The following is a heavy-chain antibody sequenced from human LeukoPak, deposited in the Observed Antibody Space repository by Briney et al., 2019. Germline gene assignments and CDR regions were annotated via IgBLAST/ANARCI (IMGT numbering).Heavy chain of an antibody. J-gene: IGHJ3*02. CDR3: AKDLISRVAGTGAFDI. V-gene: IGHV3-30*02. CDR2: IRYDGSNK. CDR1: GFTFSSYG. Sequence: GGSLRLSCAASGFTFSSYGMHWVRQAPGKGLEWVAFIRYDGSNKYYADSVKGRFTISRDNSKNTLYLQMNSLRAEDTAVYYCAKDLISRVAGTGAFDIWGQGTMVTVSS. D-gene: IGHD6-19*01.